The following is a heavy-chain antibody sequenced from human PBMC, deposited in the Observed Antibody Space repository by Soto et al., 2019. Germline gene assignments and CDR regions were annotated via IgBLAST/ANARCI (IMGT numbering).Heavy chain of an antibody. V-gene: IGHV1-18*01. CDR1: GYIFTSYG. D-gene: IGHD6-19*01. J-gene: IGHJ6*02. CDR3: ARDALYSSDWYGYSYYGMDV. CDR2: ISAYNGNT. Sequence: GASVKVSCKASGYIFTSYGISWVRQAPGQGLEWMGWISAYNGNTNYAQKLQGRVTMTTDTSTSTAYMELRSLRSDDTAVYYCARDALYSSDWYGYSYYGMDVWGQGTTVTVSS.